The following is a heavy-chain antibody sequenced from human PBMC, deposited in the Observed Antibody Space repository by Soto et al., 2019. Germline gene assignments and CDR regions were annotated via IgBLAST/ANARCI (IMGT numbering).Heavy chain of an antibody. CDR2: ISAYNGNT. Sequence: ASVKVSCKASGYTFTSYGISWVRQAPGQGLEWMGWISAYNGNTNYAQKLQGRVTMTTDTSTSTAYMELRSLRSDDTAVYYCARIMKSIAARPDYYYYGMDVWGQGTTVTVSS. CDR3: ARIMKSIAARPDYYYYGMDV. V-gene: IGHV1-18*01. CDR1: GYTFTSYG. J-gene: IGHJ6*02. D-gene: IGHD6-6*01.